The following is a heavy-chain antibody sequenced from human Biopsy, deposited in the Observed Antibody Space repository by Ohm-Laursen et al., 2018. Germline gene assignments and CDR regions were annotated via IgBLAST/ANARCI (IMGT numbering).Heavy chain of an antibody. CDR2: MSNSGST. Sequence: SDTLSLTCPVSRGSISSYYWSWIRQPPGKGLEWIGYMSNSGSTNYNPSLKTRVTISLDTPKNQFSLKLSSVTAADTAVYYCVRVSVTAYILPRWFFDLWGRGTLVTVSS. CDR3: VRVSVTAYILPRWFFDL. D-gene: IGHD2-21*02. J-gene: IGHJ2*01. CDR1: RGSISSYY. V-gene: IGHV4-59*07.